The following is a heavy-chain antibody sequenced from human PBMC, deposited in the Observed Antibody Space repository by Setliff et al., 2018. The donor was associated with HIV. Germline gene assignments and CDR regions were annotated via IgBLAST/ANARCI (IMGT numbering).Heavy chain of an antibody. CDR2: IYYSGST. CDR3: TRYRSDFHYHGMDV. V-gene: IGHV4-31*03. D-gene: IGHD2-21*02. J-gene: IGHJ6*02. Sequence: PSETLSLTCTLSGGSISSGAYYWTWIRQHPGKGLEWIGYIYYSGSTYYNPSLKSRLTISLDTSSNQFSRRLSSVTAADTAVYYCTRYRSDFHYHGMDVWGQGTTVTVSS. CDR1: GGSISSGAYY.